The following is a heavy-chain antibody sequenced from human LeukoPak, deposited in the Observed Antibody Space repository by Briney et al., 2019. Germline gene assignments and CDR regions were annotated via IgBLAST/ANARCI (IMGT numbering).Heavy chain of an antibody. D-gene: IGHD5-12*01. Sequence: GGSLRLSCTASGFTLSSYEMSWIRQAPGKGLEWVSSIDYSGGDTHYADSVKGRFTISRDNSKNTLYLQMNSLRADDTALYYCAKNEVWWLPDSWGQGTLVTVSS. CDR2: IDYSGGDT. V-gene: IGHV3-23*01. CDR1: GFTLSSYE. J-gene: IGHJ4*02. CDR3: AKNEVWWLPDS.